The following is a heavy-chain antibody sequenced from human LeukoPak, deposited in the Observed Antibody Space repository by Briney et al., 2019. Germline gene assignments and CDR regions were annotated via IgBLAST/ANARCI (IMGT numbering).Heavy chain of an antibody. Sequence: GGSLRLSCAASGFTFSNYWMYWVRQAPGKGLVWVSRINSDGRSTSYTDSVKGRFTISRDNTKKTLYLQMNSLRVEDTAVYYCARDQTTVTTIGMNYWGQGTLVTVSS. D-gene: IGHD4-17*01. J-gene: IGHJ4*02. CDR2: INSDGRST. CDR1: GFTFSNYW. CDR3: ARDQTTVTTIGMNY. V-gene: IGHV3-74*01.